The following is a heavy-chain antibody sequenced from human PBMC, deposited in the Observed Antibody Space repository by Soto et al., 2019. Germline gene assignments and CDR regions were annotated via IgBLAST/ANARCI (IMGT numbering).Heavy chain of an antibody. V-gene: IGHV3-7*03. CDR3: AGLGRHDYNY. J-gene: IGHJ4*02. CDR1: GFPFSTYC. CDR2: INPDGNVG. Sequence: EVQLLGSGGGLVQPGGSLRLSCVGSGFPFSTYCMNWVRQAPGKGLEWVANINPDGNVGTYVDSVRGRFTNSRDNAKNSLYLQMNSLRADDTSVYFCAGLGRHDYNYWGQGIMVTVSS. D-gene: IGHD4-4*01.